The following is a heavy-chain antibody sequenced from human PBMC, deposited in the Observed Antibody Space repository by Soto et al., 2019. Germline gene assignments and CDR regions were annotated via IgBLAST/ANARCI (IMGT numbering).Heavy chain of an antibody. J-gene: IGHJ4*02. Sequence: ETLSLTCTVSGCSISSYFWSWIRQPPGKGLEWIGSIYYSGSTYYNPSLKSRVTISVDTSRNQFSLKLSSVTAADTAVHYCARSGGLQHIDYWGQGTLVTVSS. D-gene: IGHD4-4*01. V-gene: IGHV4-59*05. CDR3: ARSGGLQHIDY. CDR2: IYYSGST. CDR1: GCSISSYF.